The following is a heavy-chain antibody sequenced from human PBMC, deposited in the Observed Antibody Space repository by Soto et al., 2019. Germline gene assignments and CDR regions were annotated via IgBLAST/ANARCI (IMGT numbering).Heavy chain of an antibody. Sequence: GGSLRLSCAASGFTFSSYGMHWVRQAPVKGLEWVALISYDGSKKYYADSVKGRFTISRDNSKNTLYLQLNSLTAEDTAVYYCAKEGCSGGRCYSLFDYWGQGIMVTVSS. CDR1: GFTFSSYG. CDR3: AKEGCSGGRCYSLFDY. V-gene: IGHV3-30*18. D-gene: IGHD2-15*01. J-gene: IGHJ4*02. CDR2: ISYDGSKK.